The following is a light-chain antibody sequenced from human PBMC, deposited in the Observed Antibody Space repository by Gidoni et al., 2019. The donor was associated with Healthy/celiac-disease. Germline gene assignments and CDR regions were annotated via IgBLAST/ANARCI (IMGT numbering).Light chain of an antibody. Sequence: SYELTQPPSVSVSPGQTASITCSGDKLGDKYACWYQQKPGQSPLLFIYQDSKRPSGIPERFSGSNSGNTATLTISGTQAMDEADYYCQAWDSSTAGVVFGGGTKLTVL. V-gene: IGLV3-1*01. CDR2: QDS. CDR1: KLGDKY. CDR3: QAWDSSTAGVV. J-gene: IGLJ2*01.